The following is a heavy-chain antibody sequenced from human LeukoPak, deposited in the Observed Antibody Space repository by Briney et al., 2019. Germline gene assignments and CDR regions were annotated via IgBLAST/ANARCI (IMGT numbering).Heavy chain of an antibody. Sequence: ASMKVSCKASGYTFTGYYVHWVRQAPGQGLEWMGWIHPDSGGTYYAQKFQGRITMTRDTSVSTAYMELSRVRSDDTAVYYCAREGYCSTSSCASDYWGQGTLVTVSS. CDR2: IHPDSGGT. CDR1: GYTFTGYY. J-gene: IGHJ4*02. V-gene: IGHV1-2*02. CDR3: AREGYCSTSSCASDY. D-gene: IGHD2-2*01.